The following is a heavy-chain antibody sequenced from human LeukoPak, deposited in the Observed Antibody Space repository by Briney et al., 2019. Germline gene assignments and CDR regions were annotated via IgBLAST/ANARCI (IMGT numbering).Heavy chain of an antibody. J-gene: IGHJ3*02. CDR2: ISSSGSTI. CDR1: GFTFSSYA. D-gene: IGHD4-17*01. Sequence: GGSLRLSCAASGFTFSSYAMSWIRQAPGKGLEWVSYISSSGSTIYYADSVKGRFTISRDNAKNSLYLQMNSLRAEDTAVYYCARHPYGDYEGDAFDIWGQGTMVTVSS. V-gene: IGHV3-11*01. CDR3: ARHPYGDYEGDAFDI.